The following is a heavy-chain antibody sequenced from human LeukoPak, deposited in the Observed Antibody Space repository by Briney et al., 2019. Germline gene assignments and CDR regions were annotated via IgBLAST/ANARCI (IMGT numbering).Heavy chain of an antibody. CDR1: GFTFSSYG. CDR3: AKDRPGDYYDSSGLDY. V-gene: IGHV3-30*18. D-gene: IGHD3-22*01. CDR2: ISYDGSNK. J-gene: IGHJ4*02. Sequence: AGRSLRLSCAASGFTFSSYGMHWVRQAPGKGLEWVAVISYDGSNKYYADSVKGRFTISRDNSKNTLYLQMNSLRAEDTAVYYCAKDRPGDYYDSSGLDYWGQGTLVTVSS.